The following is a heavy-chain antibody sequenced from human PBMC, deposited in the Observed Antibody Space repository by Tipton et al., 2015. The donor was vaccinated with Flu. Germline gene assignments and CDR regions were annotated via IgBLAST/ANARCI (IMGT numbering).Heavy chain of an antibody. CDR2: VFHSGDT. Sequence: TLSLTCDVSGYFISSGYYWGWIRQPPGKGLEWIGGVFHSGDTLYNPSLKRRVTVSVDTLKNQFSLKVTSVTAADTALYYCTRHANYGSGSPYYSDHWGQGSLVTVSS. D-gene: IGHD3-10*01. J-gene: IGHJ4*02. CDR3: TRHANYGSGSPYYSDH. V-gene: IGHV4-38-2*01. CDR1: GYFISSGYY.